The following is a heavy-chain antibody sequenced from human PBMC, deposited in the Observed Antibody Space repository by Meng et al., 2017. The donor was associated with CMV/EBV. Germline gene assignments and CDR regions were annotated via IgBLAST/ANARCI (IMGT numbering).Heavy chain of an antibody. CDR2: INPSGGST. Sequence: ASVKVSCKASGYTFTSYYMHWVRQAPGQGLEWMGIINPSGGSTSYAQKFQGRVTMTRDTSTSTVYMELSRLRSDDTAVYYCATLHVVPAAIRFDIWGQGTMVTVSS. V-gene: IGHV1-46*01. J-gene: IGHJ3*02. CDR3: ATLHVVPAAIRFDI. CDR1: GYTFTSYY. D-gene: IGHD2-2*02.